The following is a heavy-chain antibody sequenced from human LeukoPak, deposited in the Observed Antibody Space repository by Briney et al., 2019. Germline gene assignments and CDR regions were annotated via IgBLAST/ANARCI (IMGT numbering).Heavy chain of an antibody. CDR2: IRNDGNNK. CDR1: GFTFSSNG. CDR3: ARDWGTSSLYLVN. D-gene: IGHD6-6*01. V-gene: IGHV3-30*02. Sequence: GGSLRLSCAASGFTFSSNGMHWVRQAPGKGLEWVAFIRNDGNNKKYADSVKGRFTISRDNSKNTLYLQMNSLRAEDTAVYYCARDWGTSSLYLVNWGQGTLVTVSS. J-gene: IGHJ4*02.